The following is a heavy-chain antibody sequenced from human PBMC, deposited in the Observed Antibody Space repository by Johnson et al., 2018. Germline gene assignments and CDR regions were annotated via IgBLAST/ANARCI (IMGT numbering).Heavy chain of an antibody. CDR2: IKQDGSEK. J-gene: IGHJ6*03. D-gene: IGHD3-9*01. CDR1: GFTFSSYW. Sequence: VQLVESGGGLVQPGGSLRLSCAASGFTFSSYWMSWVRQAPGKGLEWVANIKQDGSEKYYVDSVKGRFTISRDNAKNSLYLQMNSLRAEDTAVYYCARVYGAQNDDILTGLMDVLGKGTTVTVAS. V-gene: IGHV3-7*01. CDR3: ARVYGAQNDDILTGLMDV.